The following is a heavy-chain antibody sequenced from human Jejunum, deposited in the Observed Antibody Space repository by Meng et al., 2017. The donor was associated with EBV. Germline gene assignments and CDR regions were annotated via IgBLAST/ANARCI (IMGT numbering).Heavy chain of an antibody. Sequence: QLHLLQSWVKVKKPGASMRVSGKAPGTTFTTHKINGVRQAPGQGLEYMGWMSPDNGDTGYAQNFQGRLTMTRDTSISTAYMELSSLTSDDTAVYYCARGDGYNLYWGQGTLVTVSS. CDR3: ARGDGYNLY. V-gene: IGHV1-8*01. CDR1: GTTFTTHK. CDR2: MSPDNGDT. D-gene: IGHD5-24*01. J-gene: IGHJ4*02.